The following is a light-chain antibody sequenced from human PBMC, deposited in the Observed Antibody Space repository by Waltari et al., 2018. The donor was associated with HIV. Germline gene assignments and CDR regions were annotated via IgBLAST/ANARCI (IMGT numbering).Light chain of an antibody. CDR2: KSS. J-gene: IGKJ2*01. CDR3: QQYNSYPYT. CDR1: QSISSW. Sequence: DIQMTQSPSTLSASVGDRVTITCRASQSISSWLAWYQQKPGKAPKLLIYKSSSLESGVPSRFSGSGSGTEFTLTISSLQPDDFATYYCQQYNSYPYTFGQGTKLEIK. V-gene: IGKV1-5*03.